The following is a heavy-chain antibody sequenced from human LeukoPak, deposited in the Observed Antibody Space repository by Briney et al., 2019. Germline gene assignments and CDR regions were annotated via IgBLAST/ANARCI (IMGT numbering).Heavy chain of an antibody. CDR2: ISASGRST. CDR3: ARQAGSSNWFDP. J-gene: IGHJ5*02. D-gene: IGHD6-6*01. V-gene: IGHV3-23*01. CDR1: GFNFGNNA. Sequence: PGGSLRLSCAASGFNFGNNAMSWVRQAPGKGLEWVSGISASGRSTYYADSVKGRFTISRDNARSTLGLQMNSLRSDDTAVYYCARQAGSSNWFDPWGQGTLVTVSS.